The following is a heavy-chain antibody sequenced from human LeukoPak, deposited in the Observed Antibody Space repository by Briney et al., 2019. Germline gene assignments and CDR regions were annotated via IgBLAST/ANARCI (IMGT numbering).Heavy chain of an antibody. Sequence: KSSETLSLTCAVSGYYISSSNWWGWIRQAPGKGLEWIGYIYYSGSTYYNPSLKSRVTMSVDTSKNQFSLKLSSVTAVDTAVYYCARIQRHYYDSSGYYYEGGWFDPWGQGTLVTVS. J-gene: IGHJ5*02. CDR1: GYYISSSNW. D-gene: IGHD3-22*01. CDR3: ARIQRHYYDSSGYYYEGGWFDP. V-gene: IGHV4-28*01. CDR2: IYYSGST.